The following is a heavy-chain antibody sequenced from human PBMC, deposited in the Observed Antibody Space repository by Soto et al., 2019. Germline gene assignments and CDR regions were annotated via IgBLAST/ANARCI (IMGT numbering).Heavy chain of an antibody. V-gene: IGHV1-24*01. J-gene: IGHJ5*02. CDR1: GYTLTELS. Sequence: GASVKVSCKVSGYTLTELSMHWVRQAPGKGLEWMGGFDPEDGETIYAQKFQGRVTMTEDTSTDTAYMELSSLRSEDTAVYYCATELYNWNQEWFDPWGQGTLVTVSS. D-gene: IGHD1-20*01. CDR2: FDPEDGET. CDR3: ATELYNWNQEWFDP.